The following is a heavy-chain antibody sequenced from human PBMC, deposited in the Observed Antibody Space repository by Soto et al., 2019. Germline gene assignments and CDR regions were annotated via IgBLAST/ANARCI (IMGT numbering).Heavy chain of an antibody. D-gene: IGHD3-3*01. V-gene: IGHV4-39*01. CDR1: GGSISSSRYR. CDR3: ATVDGLGVVTPFMDY. J-gene: IGHJ4*02. Sequence: QLQLQESGPGLVKPSETLSLICTVSGGSISSSRYRWGWVRQPPGKGLEWIGTIYYSGSTHYNPSPKCRVSISVDTSKSQFSLRLNPVTAADTAGYYCATVDGLGVVTPFMDYWGQGTLVTVSS. CDR2: IYYSGST.